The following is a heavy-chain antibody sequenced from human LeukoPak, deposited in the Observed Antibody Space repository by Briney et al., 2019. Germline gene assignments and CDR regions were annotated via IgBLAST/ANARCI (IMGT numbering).Heavy chain of an antibody. J-gene: IGHJ4*02. D-gene: IGHD3-22*01. CDR1: GFTFSSYA. CDR3: ARNPHKAKHYYDSSGYYFPADY. V-gene: IGHV3-23*01. CDR2: ISGSGGST. Sequence: GGSLRLSCAASGFTFSSYAMSWVRQAPGKGLEWVSAISGSGGSTYYADSVKGRFTISRDNSKNTLYLQMNSLRAEDTAVYYCARNPHKAKHYYDSSGYYFPADYWGQGTLVTVSS.